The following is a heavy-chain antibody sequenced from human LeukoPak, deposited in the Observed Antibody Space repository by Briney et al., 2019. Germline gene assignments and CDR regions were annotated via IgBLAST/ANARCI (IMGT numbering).Heavy chain of an antibody. CDR1: GFTFSSYW. CDR2: IKQDGSEK. CDR3: ARDRTEHYDYVWGSYRQGAVIDN. D-gene: IGHD3-16*02. J-gene: IGHJ4*02. V-gene: IGHV3-7*03. Sequence: GGSLRLSCAASGFTFSSYWMSWVRQAPGKGLEWVANIKQDGSEKYYVDSVKGRFTISRDNAKNSLYLQMNSLRTEDTAVYYGARDRTEHYDYVWGSYRQGAVIDNRGQSKLVRVSS.